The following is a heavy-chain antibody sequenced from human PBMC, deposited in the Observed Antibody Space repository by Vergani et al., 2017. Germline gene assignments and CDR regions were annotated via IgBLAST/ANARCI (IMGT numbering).Heavy chain of an antibody. CDR2: IYTSGST. J-gene: IGHJ5*02. Sequence: QVQLQESGPGLVKPSQTLSLTCTVSGGSISSGSYYWSWIRQPAGKGLEWIGRIYTSGSTNYNPSLKSRVTISVDTSKNQFSLKLSSVTAADTAVYYCARDGAPGTAIIGNGFDPGGQGTLVTVSS. CDR3: ARDGAPGTAIIGNGFDP. CDR1: GGSISSGSYY. D-gene: IGHD3-3*01. V-gene: IGHV4-61*02.